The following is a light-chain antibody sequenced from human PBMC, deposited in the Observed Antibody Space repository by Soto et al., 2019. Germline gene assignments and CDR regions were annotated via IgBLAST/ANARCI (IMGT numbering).Light chain of an antibody. Sequence: QSVLTQSPSASASLGASVKLTCTLSSGHSSYAIAWHQQQPEKGPRYLMKLNSDGSHNKGDGIPDRFSGSSSGAERYLTISSLQFEDEADYYCQTWGTGIQAVFGGGTQLTVL. CDR2: LNSDGSH. J-gene: IGLJ7*01. CDR3: QTWGTGIQAV. V-gene: IGLV4-69*01. CDR1: SGHSSYA.